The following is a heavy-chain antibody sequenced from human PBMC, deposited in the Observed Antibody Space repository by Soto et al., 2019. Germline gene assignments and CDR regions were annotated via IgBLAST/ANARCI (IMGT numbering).Heavy chain of an antibody. CDR1: GYSFTDAW. D-gene: IGHD2-15*01. Sequence: EVKLVESGGDLVKPGGSLRLSCAASGYSFTDAWMNWVRQAPGKGLEWVGRIKSFADVGTTEYSAPVKGRFSISREDSTITVFLQMNSLQTEDTAVYYCTGRPKEADIGVGFLDFGGRGTLVPVSA. V-gene: IGHV3-15*07. J-gene: IGHJ4*02. CDR2: IKSFADVGTT. CDR3: TGRPKEADIGVGFLDF.